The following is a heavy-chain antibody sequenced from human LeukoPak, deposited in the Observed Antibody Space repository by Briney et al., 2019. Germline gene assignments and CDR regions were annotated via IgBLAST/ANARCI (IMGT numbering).Heavy chain of an antibody. V-gene: IGHV3-74*01. D-gene: IGHD3-10*01. CDR2: INSDGSST. CDR1: GFTFSSYW. Sequence: PGGSLRLSCAASGFTFSSYWMHWVRQAPGKGLMWVSRINSDGSSTSYADSVKGRFTISRDISNNTLYLQMNSLRPEDTAVYYCAKKALFRGVHGNYFDYWGQGTLVTVSS. CDR3: AKKALFRGVHGNYFDY. J-gene: IGHJ4*02.